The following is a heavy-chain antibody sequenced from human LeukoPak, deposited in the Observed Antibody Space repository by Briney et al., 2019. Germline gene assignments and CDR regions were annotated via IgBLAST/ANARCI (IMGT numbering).Heavy chain of an antibody. Sequence: ESGPTLVNPTQTLTLTCTFSGFSLSSTGVGVGWIRQPPGKALEWLALIYWNDDRRYSSSLRSRLTITKDTSKNQVVLTMTNMDPVDTATYYCARRREMATLIYAFDIWGQGTMVTVSS. CDR1: GFSLSSTGVG. CDR3: ARRREMATLIYAFDI. V-gene: IGHV2-5*01. D-gene: IGHD5-24*01. J-gene: IGHJ3*02. CDR2: IYWNDDR.